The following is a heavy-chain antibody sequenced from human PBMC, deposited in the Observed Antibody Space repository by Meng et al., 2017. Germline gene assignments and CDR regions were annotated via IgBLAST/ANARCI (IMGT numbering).Heavy chain of an antibody. CDR2: INTNTGNP. CDR1: GYTFTSYA. Sequence: ASVKVSCKASGYTFTSYAMNWVRQAPGQGLEWMGWINTNTGNPTYAQGFTGRFVFSLDTSVSTAYLQISSLKAEDTAVYYCARKLALAYCGGDCRNYYYGMDVWGQGTTVTVSS. D-gene: IGHD2-21*02. V-gene: IGHV7-4-1*02. CDR3: ARKLALAYCGGDCRNYYYGMDV. J-gene: IGHJ6*02.